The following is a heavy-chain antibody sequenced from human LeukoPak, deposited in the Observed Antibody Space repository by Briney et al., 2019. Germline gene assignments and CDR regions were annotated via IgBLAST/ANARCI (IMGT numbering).Heavy chain of an antibody. CDR2: IIPIFGTA. CDR1: GGTFSSYA. Sequence: SVKVSCKASGGTFSSYAISWVRQAPGQGLEWMGGIIPIFGTANYAQKFQGRVTITTDESTSTAYMELSGLRSEDTAVYYCARGGEYSGSYFDYWGQGTLVTVSS. J-gene: IGHJ4*02. CDR3: ARGGEYSGSYFDY. V-gene: IGHV1-69*05. D-gene: IGHD1-26*01.